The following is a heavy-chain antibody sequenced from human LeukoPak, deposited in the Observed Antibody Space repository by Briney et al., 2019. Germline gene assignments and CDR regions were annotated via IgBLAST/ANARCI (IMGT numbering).Heavy chain of an antibody. Sequence: GASVKVSCKASGYTFTGYYMHWVRQAPGQGLEWMGWINPNSGGTNYAQKFQGRVTMTRDTSISTAYMELSRLRSDDTAVYYCARGTYYDFWSGYCLDYWGQGTLVTVSS. CDR3: ARGTYYDFWSGYCLDY. V-gene: IGHV1-2*02. D-gene: IGHD3-3*01. J-gene: IGHJ4*02. CDR1: GYTFTGYY. CDR2: INPNSGGT.